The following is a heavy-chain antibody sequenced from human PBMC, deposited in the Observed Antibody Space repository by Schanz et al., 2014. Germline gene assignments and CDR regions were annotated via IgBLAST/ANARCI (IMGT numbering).Heavy chain of an antibody. CDR3: ARGTDWNLHY. J-gene: IGHJ4*02. D-gene: IGHD1-1*01. CDR2: ISSSSSYI. Sequence: EVQLVESGGGLVQPGGSLRLSCAASGFTFSSYSMNWVRQAPGKGLEWVSSISSSSSYIYYADSVKGRFTVSRDSGQNSLYLQMNSLRAGDTAAYYCARGTDWNLHYWGQGALVTVSS. V-gene: IGHV3-21*01. CDR1: GFTFSSYS.